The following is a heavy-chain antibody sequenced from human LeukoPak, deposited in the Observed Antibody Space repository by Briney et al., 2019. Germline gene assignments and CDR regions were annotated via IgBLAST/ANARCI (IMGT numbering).Heavy chain of an antibody. CDR3: AKDAGGWNDVVDYYMDV. Sequence: PGGSLRLSCAASGFTFSNAWMSWVRQAPGKGLEWVAFIRYDGSNKYYADSVKGRFTISRDNSKNTLYLQMNSLRAEDTAVYYCAKDAGGWNDVVDYYMDVWGKGTTVTVSS. V-gene: IGHV3-30*02. D-gene: IGHD1-1*01. CDR1: GFTFSNAW. CDR2: IRYDGSNK. J-gene: IGHJ6*03.